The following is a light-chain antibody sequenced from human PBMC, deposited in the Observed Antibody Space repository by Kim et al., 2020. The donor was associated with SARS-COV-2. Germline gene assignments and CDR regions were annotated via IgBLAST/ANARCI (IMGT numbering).Light chain of an antibody. Sequence: QSVLTQPPSVSGAPGQRVTISCTGSSSNIGAGYDVHWYQQLPGTAPRLLIYGSTNRPSGVPDRFSASTSGTSASLAITGLQTEDEADYYCQSHDSTLSGYYVFGTGTKVTVL. CDR2: GST. CDR3: QSHDSTLSGYYV. CDR1: SSNIGAGYD. V-gene: IGLV1-40*01. J-gene: IGLJ1*01.